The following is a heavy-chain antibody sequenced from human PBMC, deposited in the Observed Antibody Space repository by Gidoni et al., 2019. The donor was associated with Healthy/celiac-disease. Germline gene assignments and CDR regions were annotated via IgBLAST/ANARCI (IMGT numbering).Heavy chain of an antibody. CDR3: ARAPLWFGELPRGAFDI. CDR2: IYSGGST. D-gene: IGHD3-10*01. J-gene: IGHJ3*02. CDR1: GFTVSSNY. Sequence: EVQLVESGGGLIQPGGSLRLSCAASGFTVSSNYMSWVRQAPGKGLECVSVIYSGGSTYYADSVKGRFTISRDNSKNTLYLQMNSLRAEDTAVYYCARAPLWFGELPRGAFDIWGQGTMVTVSS. V-gene: IGHV3-53*01.